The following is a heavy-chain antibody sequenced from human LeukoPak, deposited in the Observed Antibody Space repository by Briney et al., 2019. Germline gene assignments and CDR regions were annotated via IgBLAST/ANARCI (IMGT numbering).Heavy chain of an antibody. Sequence: SETLSLTCTVSGGSISSYYWSWIRQPPGKGLEWIGYIYYSGSTNYNPSLKSRVTISVDTSKNQFSLKLSSVTAADTAVYYCARRGGNPLGAFDIWGQGTMVTVSS. D-gene: IGHD4-23*01. CDR3: ARRGGNPLGAFDI. CDR1: GGSISSYY. CDR2: IYYSGST. V-gene: IGHV4-59*01. J-gene: IGHJ3*02.